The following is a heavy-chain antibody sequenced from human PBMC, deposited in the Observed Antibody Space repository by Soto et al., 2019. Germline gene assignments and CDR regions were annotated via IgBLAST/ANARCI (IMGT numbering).Heavy chain of an antibody. CDR3: AKSSKGGSSWYCPRDY. Sequence: EVQLLESGGGLVQPGGSLRLSCAASGFTFTSYAMTWVRHAPGKGLEWVSSISSGSGGSTYYADSVKGRFTISRDNSRHTLYLQMNSLRAEDPAVYYCAKSSKGGSSWYCPRDYWGQGTLVTVSS. V-gene: IGHV3-23*01. J-gene: IGHJ4*02. D-gene: IGHD6-13*01. CDR1: GFTFTSYA. CDR2: ISSGSGGST.